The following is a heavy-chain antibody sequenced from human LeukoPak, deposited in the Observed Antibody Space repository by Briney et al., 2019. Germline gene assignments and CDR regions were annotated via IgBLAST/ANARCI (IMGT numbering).Heavy chain of an antibody. D-gene: IGHD5-18*01. CDR2: IYYSGSA. CDR3: AREHGYGQGRIDY. V-gene: IGHV4-59*01. J-gene: IGHJ4*02. CDR1: GGSISSYY. Sequence: SETLSLTCTVSGGSISSYYWSWIRQPPGKGLEWIGYIYYSGSANYNPSLKSRVTISVDTSKNQFSLELSSVTAADTAVYYCAREHGYGQGRIDYWGQGTLVTVSS.